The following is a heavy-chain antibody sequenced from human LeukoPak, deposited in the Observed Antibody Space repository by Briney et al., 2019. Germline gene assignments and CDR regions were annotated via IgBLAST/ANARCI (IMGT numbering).Heavy chain of an antibody. CDR3: ARGRYDYVWGSYRYGGWFDP. CDR1: GVSITSDNNY. Sequence: SETLSLTCTVSGVSITSDNNYWAWIRQPPGKGPEWVGTLYSGRDTFYDPSLKSRVTMSVDTSKNHFSLRLNSVTAADTAVYYCARGRYDYVWGSYRYGGWFDPWGQGTLVTVSS. J-gene: IGHJ5*02. V-gene: IGHV4-39*02. D-gene: IGHD3-16*02. CDR2: LYSGRDT.